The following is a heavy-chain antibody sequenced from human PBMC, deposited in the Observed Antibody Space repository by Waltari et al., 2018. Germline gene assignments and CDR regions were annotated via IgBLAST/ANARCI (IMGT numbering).Heavy chain of an antibody. CDR3: AKGSGSYEGFDP. CDR1: GFTFSSFG. V-gene: IGHV3-30*02. D-gene: IGHD1-26*01. CDR2: IRYDGSNK. Sequence: QLVESGGGVVQPGGSLRLPCAASGFTFSSFGMHWVRQAPGKGLEWVTFIRYDGSNKYYADSVKGRFIISRDNSKNTVYLQMNSLRPEDAAVYYCAKGSGSYEGFDPWGQGTLVTVSS. J-gene: IGHJ5*02.